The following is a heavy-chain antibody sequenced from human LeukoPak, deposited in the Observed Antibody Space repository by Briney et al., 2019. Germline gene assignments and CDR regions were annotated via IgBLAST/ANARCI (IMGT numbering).Heavy chain of an antibody. CDR2: IIPILGIA. CDR1: GGTFSSYA. CDR3: ARDPIYYYDSSGYYYR. D-gene: IGHD3-22*01. V-gene: IGHV1-69*04. J-gene: IGHJ4*02. Sequence: SVKVSCKASGGTFSSYAISWVRQAPGQGLEWMGRIIPILGIANYAQKFQGRVTITADKSTSTAYMELSSLRSEDAAVYYCARDPIYYYDSSGYYYRWGQGTLVTVSS.